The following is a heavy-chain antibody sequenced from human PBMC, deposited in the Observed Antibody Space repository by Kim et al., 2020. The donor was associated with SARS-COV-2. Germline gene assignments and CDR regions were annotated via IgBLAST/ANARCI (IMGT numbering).Heavy chain of an antibody. CDR2: IHHTGST. CDR3: VRHGGSGWFYFVS. CDR1: GGSIGNYY. V-gene: IGHV4-59*08. J-gene: IGHJ4*02. Sequence: SETLSLTCTVAGGSIGNYYLSWIRQPPGKGPEWIGHIHHTGSTAHNPSLKSRVTVSIDTSNNQFSLRLTSVTVADTAVYYCVRHGGSGWFYFVSLGPGTL. D-gene: IGHD6-19*01.